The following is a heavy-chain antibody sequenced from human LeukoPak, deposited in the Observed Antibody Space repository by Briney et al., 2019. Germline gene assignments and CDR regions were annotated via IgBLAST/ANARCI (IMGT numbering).Heavy chain of an antibody. CDR1: GYTFISYA. J-gene: IGHJ6*02. V-gene: IGHV1-3*01. CDR3: ARDKDYYYHGMDV. CDR2: INAGNGNT. Sequence: ASVKVSCKASGYTFISYATHWVRQAPGQRLEWMGWINAGNGNTKYSQKFQGRVTITRDTSASTAYMELSSLRSEDTAVYYCARDKDYYYHGMDVWGQGTTVTVSS.